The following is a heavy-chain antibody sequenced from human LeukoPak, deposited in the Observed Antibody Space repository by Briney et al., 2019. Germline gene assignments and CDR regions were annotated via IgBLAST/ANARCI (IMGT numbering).Heavy chain of an antibody. CDR1: GGSISSNSYY. V-gene: IGHV4-39*01. J-gene: IGHJ6*03. Sequence: SETLSLTCAVSGGSISSNSYYWGWIRQPPGKGLEWIGSIYYSGSTYYNPSLKSRVTISVDTSKNQFSLKVSSVTAADTAVYYCARGDCSSTICYSPMDVWGKGTTVTVSS. CDR2: IYYSGST. D-gene: IGHD2-2*01. CDR3: ARGDCSSTICYSPMDV.